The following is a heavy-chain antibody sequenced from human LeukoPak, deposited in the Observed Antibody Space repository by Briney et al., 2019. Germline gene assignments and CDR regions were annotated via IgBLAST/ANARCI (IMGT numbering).Heavy chain of an antibody. D-gene: IGHD6-6*01. CDR3: AKVSSFDSRSFDY. J-gene: IGHJ4*02. CDR2: ISSNRGRT. CDR1: GFTFSDYA. V-gene: IGHV3-64*01. Sequence: GGSLTLSCAASGFTFSDYAMHWVRQAPGKGLEYVSTISSNRGRTYYANSVRGRFAISRDNSKTTLYLQMGSLRGEDMAVYYCAKVSSFDSRSFDYWGQGTLVTVSS.